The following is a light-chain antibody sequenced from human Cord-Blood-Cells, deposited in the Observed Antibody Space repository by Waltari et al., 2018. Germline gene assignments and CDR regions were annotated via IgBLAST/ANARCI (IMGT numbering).Light chain of an antibody. CDR2: GKN. CDR3: NSRDSSGNHLV. J-gene: IGLJ3*02. V-gene: IGLV3-19*01. CDR1: SLRSYY. Sequence: SSELTQDPAVSVALGQTVRITCQGDSLRSYYASWYQQKPGQAPVIVIDGKNNPPSGIPHRFSGSSSGNTASLTITGSKAEEEADYYCNSRDSSGNHLVFGGGTKLTVL.